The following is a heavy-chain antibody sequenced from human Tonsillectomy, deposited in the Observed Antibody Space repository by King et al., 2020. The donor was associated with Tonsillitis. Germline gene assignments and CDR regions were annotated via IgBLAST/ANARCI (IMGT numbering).Heavy chain of an antibody. CDR1: GFTFDDYA. Sequence: EVQLVESGGGLVQPGRSLRLSCAASGFTFDDYAIHWVRQAPGKGLEWVSGISWNSGSIGYADSVKGRFTISRDNAKNSLYLQMNSLRAEDTALYYCAKDQLPGYRSYGMDVWGQGTTVTVSS. CDR3: AKDQLPGYRSYGMDV. D-gene: IGHD5-18*01. V-gene: IGHV3-9*01. J-gene: IGHJ6*02. CDR2: ISWNSGSI.